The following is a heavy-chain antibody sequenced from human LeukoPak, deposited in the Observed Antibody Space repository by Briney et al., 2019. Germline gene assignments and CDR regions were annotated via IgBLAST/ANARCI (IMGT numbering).Heavy chain of an antibody. J-gene: IGHJ6*02. CDR3: AREQLVRYYYYGMDV. Sequence: GGSLRLSCAASGFTFSSYGMHWVRQAPGKGLEWVAFIRYDGSNKYYADSVKGRFTISRDNSKNTLYLQMNSLRAEDTAVYYCAREQLVRYYYYGMDVWGQGTTVTVSS. CDR1: GFTFSSYG. D-gene: IGHD6-13*01. V-gene: IGHV3-30*02. CDR2: IRYDGSNK.